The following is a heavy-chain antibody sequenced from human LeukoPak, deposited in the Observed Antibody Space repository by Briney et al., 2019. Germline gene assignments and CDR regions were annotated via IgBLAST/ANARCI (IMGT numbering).Heavy chain of an antibody. CDR1: GGSVSSYY. Sequence: PSETLSLTCTVSGGSVSSYYWSWIRQPPGKGLEWIGYIYYSGSTNYNPSLKSRVTISVDTSKNQFSLKLSSVTAADTAVYYCARHYGDSTLYYFDYWGQGTLVTVSS. D-gene: IGHD4-17*01. V-gene: IGHV4-59*02. CDR3: ARHYGDSTLYYFDY. CDR2: IYYSGST. J-gene: IGHJ4*02.